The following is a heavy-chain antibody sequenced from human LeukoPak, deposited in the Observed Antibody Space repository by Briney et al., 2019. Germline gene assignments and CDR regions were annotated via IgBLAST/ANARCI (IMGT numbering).Heavy chain of an antibody. D-gene: IGHD5-18*01. CDR3: ARLGWIQLRSRGFDY. Sequence: SETLSLTCADYGGSFSGYYWSWIRQPPGKGLEWIGEINHSGSTNYNPSLKSRVTISVDTSKNQFSLKLSSVTAADTAVYYCARLGWIQLRSRGFDYWGQGTLVTVSS. J-gene: IGHJ4*02. V-gene: IGHV4-34*01. CDR2: INHSGST. CDR1: GGSFSGYY.